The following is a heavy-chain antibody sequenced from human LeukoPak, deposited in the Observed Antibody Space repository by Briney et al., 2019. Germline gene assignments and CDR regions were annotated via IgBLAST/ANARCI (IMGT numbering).Heavy chain of an antibody. Sequence: ASVKVSCKASGYTFTSYAMNWVRQAPGQGLEWMGWINTNTGNPTYAQGFIGRFVSSLDTSVSTAYLQISSLKAEDTAVYYCAREGASYYYDNSGYSLYAFDIWGQGTMVTVSS. V-gene: IGHV7-4-1*02. CDR1: GYTFTSYA. CDR2: INTNTGNP. D-gene: IGHD3-22*01. CDR3: AREGASYYYDNSGYSLYAFDI. J-gene: IGHJ3*02.